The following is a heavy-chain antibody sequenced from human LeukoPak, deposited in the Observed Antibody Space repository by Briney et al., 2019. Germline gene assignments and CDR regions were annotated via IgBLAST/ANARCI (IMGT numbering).Heavy chain of an antibody. Sequence: PGGSLRLSCAASGFTFSSYEMNWVRQAPGKGLEWVSYISSSGSTIYYADSVKGRFTISRDNAKNSLYLQMNSLGAEDTAVYYCAREGVYGDDHYFDYWGQGTLVTVSS. V-gene: IGHV3-48*03. CDR3: AREGVYGDDHYFDY. CDR1: GFTFSSYE. J-gene: IGHJ4*02. D-gene: IGHD4-17*01. CDR2: ISSSGSTI.